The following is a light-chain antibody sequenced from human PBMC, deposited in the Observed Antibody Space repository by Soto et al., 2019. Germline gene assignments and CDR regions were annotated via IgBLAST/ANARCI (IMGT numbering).Light chain of an antibody. V-gene: IGKV3-15*01. CDR2: GAF. CDR1: QSVSYN. CDR3: QQYKNWPPLT. J-gene: IGKJ4*01. Sequence: EIVMTQSPATVSVSPGETATLSCRASQSVSYNLAWYQQKPGQGLRLLIYGAFTRATGIPARFSGSGSGTEFALPISSLQSEDFAVYYCQQYKNWPPLTFGGGNKVEIK.